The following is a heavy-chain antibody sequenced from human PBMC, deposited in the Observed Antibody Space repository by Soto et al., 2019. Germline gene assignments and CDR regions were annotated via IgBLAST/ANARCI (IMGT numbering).Heavy chain of an antibody. CDR3: ARWNEGMDV. V-gene: IGHV4-59*08. CDR1: GGSVNYFY. D-gene: IGHD1-1*01. Sequence: SETLSLTCTVSGGSVNYFYWSWMRQPPGKGLEWIGYIYYSGTTDYNPSLRSRVTISVDTSKNQLSLRLSSVTAADTALYYCARWNEGMDVWGQGTTVTVSS. CDR2: IYYSGTT. J-gene: IGHJ6*02.